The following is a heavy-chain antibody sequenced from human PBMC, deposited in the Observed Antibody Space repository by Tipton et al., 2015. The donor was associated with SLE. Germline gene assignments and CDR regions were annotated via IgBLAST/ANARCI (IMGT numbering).Heavy chain of an antibody. V-gene: IGHV4-34*01. J-gene: IGHJ4*02. CDR3: ARSDDDYGLLDY. CDR2: INHSGST. CDR1: GGSFSGYY. D-gene: IGHD4-17*01. Sequence: TLSLTCAVYGGSFSGYYWSWIRQPPGKGLEWIGEINHSGSTNYNPSLKSRVTISVDTSKNQFSLKLSSVTAADTAVYYCARSDDDYGLLDYWGQGTLVTVSS.